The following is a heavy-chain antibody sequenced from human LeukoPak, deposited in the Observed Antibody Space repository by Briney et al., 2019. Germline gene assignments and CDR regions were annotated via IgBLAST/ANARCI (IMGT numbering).Heavy chain of an antibody. CDR2: IYSDSSRT. J-gene: IGHJ4*02. CDR3: TRDAGYASDY. D-gene: IGHD5-18*01. Sequence: GGPLRLSCAASGFSFSTTWMHWVRQAPGKGLEWVALIYSDSSRTTYADSVKGRFTISRDNAKNTVYLQMSSLRVEDTAAYFCTRDAGYASDYWGQGILVPVSS. CDR1: GFSFSTTW. V-gene: IGHV3-74*01.